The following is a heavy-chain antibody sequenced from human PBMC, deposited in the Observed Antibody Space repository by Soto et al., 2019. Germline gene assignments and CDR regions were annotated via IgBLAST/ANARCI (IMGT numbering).Heavy chain of an antibody. V-gene: IGHV4-59*01. J-gene: IGHJ4*02. Sequence: PSETLSLTCSVSGGSIGTFYWSWIRQPPGKRLEWIGFVYSGGNTNYTNYNPPLKSRVTISVDKSKNQFSLKMKSVTAADTAVYFCGRLKGGNTVDSWGPGTLVTVSS. CDR1: GGSIGTFY. CDR2: VYSGGNTNYT. CDR3: GRLKGGNTVDS. D-gene: IGHD2-15*01.